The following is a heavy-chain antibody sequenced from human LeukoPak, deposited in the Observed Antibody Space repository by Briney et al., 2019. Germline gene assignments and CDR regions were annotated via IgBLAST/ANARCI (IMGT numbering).Heavy chain of an antibody. CDR2: ISWNSGSI. CDR3: AKAFGVRGSWLFDY. Sequence: GGSLRLSCAASGFTFDDYAMHWVRQAPGKGLEWVSGISWNSGSIGYADSVKGRFTISRDNAKNSLYLQMNSLRAEDMALYYCAKAFGVRGSWLFDYWGKGTLVTVSS. CDR1: GFTFDDYA. D-gene: IGHD1-26*01. J-gene: IGHJ4*02. V-gene: IGHV3-9*03.